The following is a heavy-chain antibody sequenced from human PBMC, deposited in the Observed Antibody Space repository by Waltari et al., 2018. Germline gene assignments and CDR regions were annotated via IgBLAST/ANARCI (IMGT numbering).Heavy chain of an antibody. V-gene: IGHV1-2*02. J-gene: IGHJ6*02. CDR3: AREKRELPLGYYYGMDV. CDR1: GYTFTGYY. CDR2: INPNSGGT. D-gene: IGHD1-26*01. Sequence: QVQLVQSGAEVKKPGASVKVSCKASGYTFTGYYMHWVRQAPGQGLEWMGWINPNSGGTNDAQKCQGRVTMTRDTSISTAYMELSRLRSDDTAVYYCAREKRELPLGYYYGMDVWGQGTTVTVSS.